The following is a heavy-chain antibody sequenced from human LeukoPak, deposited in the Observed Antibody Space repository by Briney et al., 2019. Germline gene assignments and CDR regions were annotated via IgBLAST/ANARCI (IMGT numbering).Heavy chain of an antibody. D-gene: IGHD6-19*01. CDR1: GFTFSSYG. Sequence: SGGSLRLSCAASGFTFSSYGMHWVHQAPGKGLEWVAVISYDGSNKYYADSVKGRFTISRDNSKNTLYLQMNSLRAEDTAVYYCAKEGHGSGSPFDYWGQGTLVTVSS. CDR2: ISYDGSNK. V-gene: IGHV3-30*18. CDR3: AKEGHGSGSPFDY. J-gene: IGHJ4*02.